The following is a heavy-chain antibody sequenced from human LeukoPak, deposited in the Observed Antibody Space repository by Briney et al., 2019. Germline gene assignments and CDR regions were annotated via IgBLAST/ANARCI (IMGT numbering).Heavy chain of an antibody. CDR3: ARHFYGSGTYYHFDY. CDR2: ISPYNDNT. J-gene: IGHJ4*02. Sequence: ASVKVSCKASGYTFTSYYMHWVRQAPGQGPEWMGWISPYNDNTNYAQKLQGRATLTTDTSTSTAYMELRSLRSDDTAVYYFARHFYGSGTYYHFDYWGQGTLVTVSS. D-gene: IGHD3-10*01. CDR1: GYTFTSYY. V-gene: IGHV1-18*04.